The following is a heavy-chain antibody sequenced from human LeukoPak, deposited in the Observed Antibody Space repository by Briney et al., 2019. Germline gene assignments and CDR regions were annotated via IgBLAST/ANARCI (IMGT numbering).Heavy chain of an antibody. CDR3: AKERSSWAFDI. Sequence: PSETLSPTCTVSGGSISSGSYYWSWIRQPAGKGLEWIGRIYTSGITNYNPSLKSRVTISVDTSKNQFSLKLSSVTAADTAVYYCAKERSSWAFDIWGQGTMLTVSS. D-gene: IGHD6-6*01. V-gene: IGHV4-61*02. J-gene: IGHJ3*02. CDR2: IYTSGIT. CDR1: GGSISSGSYY.